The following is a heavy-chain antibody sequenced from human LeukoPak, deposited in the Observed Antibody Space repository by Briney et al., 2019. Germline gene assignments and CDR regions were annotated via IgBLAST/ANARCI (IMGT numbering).Heavy chain of an antibody. CDR3: ARDGRQPNYFDY. J-gene: IGHJ4*02. V-gene: IGHV3-33*01. CDR1: GFAFSSYG. Sequence: GGSLRLSCAASGFAFSSYGMHWVRQAPGKGLEWVAVIWYDGSNKYYADSVKGRFTISRDNSKSTLYLQMNSLRAEDTAVYYWARDGRQPNYFDYWGQGTLVTVSS. CDR2: IWYDGSNK. D-gene: IGHD6-13*01.